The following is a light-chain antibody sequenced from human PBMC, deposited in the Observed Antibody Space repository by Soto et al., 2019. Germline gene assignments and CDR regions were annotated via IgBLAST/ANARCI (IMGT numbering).Light chain of an antibody. V-gene: IGLV2-14*01. J-gene: IGLJ1*01. CDR2: DVS. Sequence: QSALTQPASVSGSPGQSITISCSGTSSDVGAYNYVSWYQQHPAKAPKLMIYDVSNRPSGVSDRFSGSKSGNTASLTISGLQAEDEAAYYCYSYTSSSTYVFGSGTKLTVL. CDR1: SSDVGAYNY. CDR3: YSYTSSSTYV.